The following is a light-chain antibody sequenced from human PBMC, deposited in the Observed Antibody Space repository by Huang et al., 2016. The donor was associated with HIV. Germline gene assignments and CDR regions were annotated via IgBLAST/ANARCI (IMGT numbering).Light chain of an antibody. Sequence: EIVMTQSPATLSVSPGERATLSCRASQSVSSNLAWYQQKPGQAPRLLIFNASTRATGIPARFSGSGSVTEFTLTISSLQSEDFAVYYCQQYNNWPPLFGPGTKVDIK. CDR3: QQYNNWPPL. CDR2: NAS. V-gene: IGKV3-15*01. J-gene: IGKJ3*01. CDR1: QSVSSN.